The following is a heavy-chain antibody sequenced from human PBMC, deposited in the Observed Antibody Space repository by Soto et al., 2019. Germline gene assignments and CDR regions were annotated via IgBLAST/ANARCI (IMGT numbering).Heavy chain of an antibody. J-gene: IGHJ5*02. V-gene: IGHV3-23*01. CDR3: TKTSSLDP. Sequence: VQLLESGGGLVQPGGSLRLSCAASGFTFSNYAMSWVRQAPGKALEWVSSINIVGGNTNYADSVRGRFTMSRDDSKNTVFLKINSRRPEHTALYYCTKTSSLDPWGKGPLIPVSS. CDR1: GFTFSNYA. CDR2: INIVGGNT.